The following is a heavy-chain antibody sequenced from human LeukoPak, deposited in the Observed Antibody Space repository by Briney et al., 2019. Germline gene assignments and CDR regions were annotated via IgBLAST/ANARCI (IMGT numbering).Heavy chain of an antibody. CDR3: ARGRKYYYDSSGYSYYFDY. D-gene: IGHD3-22*01. CDR1: GGSISSSSYY. Sequence: SETLSLTCTVSGGSISSSSYYWGWIRQPPGKGLEWIGTIYYSGSTYYNPSLKGRVTISVDTSKNQFSLKLSSVTAADTAVYYCARGRKYYYDSSGYSYYFDYWGQGTLVTVSS. CDR2: IYYSGST. J-gene: IGHJ4*02. V-gene: IGHV4-39*07.